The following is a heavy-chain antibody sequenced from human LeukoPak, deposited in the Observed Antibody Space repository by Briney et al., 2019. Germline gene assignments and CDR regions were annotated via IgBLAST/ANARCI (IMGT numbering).Heavy chain of an antibody. CDR3: ARGGGLDV. V-gene: IGHV3-7*03. CDR2: INHNGNVN. Sequence: GGSLRLSCAASGFTFSSYWMNWARQAAGKGLEWVASINHNGNVNYYVDSVKGRFTISRDNAKNSLYLQMSNLRAEDTAVYFCARGGGLDVWGQGATVTVSS. CDR1: GFTFSSYW. J-gene: IGHJ6*02. D-gene: IGHD3-16*01.